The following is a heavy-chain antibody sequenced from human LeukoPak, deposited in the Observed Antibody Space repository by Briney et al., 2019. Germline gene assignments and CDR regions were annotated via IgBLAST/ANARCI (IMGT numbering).Heavy chain of an antibody. J-gene: IGHJ5*02. Sequence: SETLSLTCAVYGGSFSGYYWSWIRQPPGKVLEWIGEINHSGSTNYNPSLKSRVTISVDTSKNQFSLKLSSVTAADTAVYYCARRILVVVAANNWFDPWGQGTLVTVSS. CDR2: INHSGST. D-gene: IGHD2-15*01. CDR3: ARRILVVVAANNWFDP. CDR1: GGSFSGYY. V-gene: IGHV4-34*01.